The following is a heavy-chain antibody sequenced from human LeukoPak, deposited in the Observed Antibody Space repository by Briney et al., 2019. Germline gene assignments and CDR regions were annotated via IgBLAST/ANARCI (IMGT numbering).Heavy chain of an antibody. Sequence: ASVKVSRKASGYTFTSYGISWVRQAPGQGLEWMGWINPNSGGTNYAQKFQGRVTMTRDTSISTAYMELSRLRSDDTAVYYCARDPEDRGYWGQGTLVTVSS. D-gene: IGHD3-10*01. CDR1: GYTFTSYG. CDR2: INPNSGGT. J-gene: IGHJ4*02. CDR3: ARDPEDRGY. V-gene: IGHV1-2*02.